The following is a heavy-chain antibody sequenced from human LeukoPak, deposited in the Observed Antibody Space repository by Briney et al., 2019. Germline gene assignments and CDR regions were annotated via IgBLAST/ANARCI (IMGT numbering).Heavy chain of an antibody. Sequence: ASVKVSCKASGDTFTGYYMHWVRQAPGQGLEWMGWINPHTGGTRYAQKFQGRVTMTRDTAIDTAYMELSRLRSDDTAVYYCARDSRARGDYWGQGTLVTVSA. V-gene: IGHV1-2*02. D-gene: IGHD6-6*01. CDR1: GDTFTGYY. J-gene: IGHJ4*02. CDR3: ARDSRARGDY. CDR2: INPHTGGT.